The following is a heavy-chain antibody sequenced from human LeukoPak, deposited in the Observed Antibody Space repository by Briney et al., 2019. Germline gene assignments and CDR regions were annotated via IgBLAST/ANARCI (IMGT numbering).Heavy chain of an antibody. CDR2: IYYSGIT. CDR3: AVYDFWIDRRFDP. V-gene: IGHV4-39*07. J-gene: IGHJ5*02. D-gene: IGHD3-3*01. CDR1: DASISTTAYY. Sequence: PSDTWSLTGTVFDASISTTAYYWGWIRQPPGKGLGWIGSIYYSGITYYNCPLTSPVTLSLDTSKSQFSLKLSSVTAADTAVYDCAVYDFWIDRRFDPWGQGTLVTVSS.